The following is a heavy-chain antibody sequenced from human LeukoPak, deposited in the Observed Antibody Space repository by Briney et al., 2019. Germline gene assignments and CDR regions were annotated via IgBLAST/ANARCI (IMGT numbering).Heavy chain of an antibody. CDR2: IRYDGSKK. CDR3: AKAIDRGYSYGVDY. CDR1: GFTFSSYG. J-gene: IGHJ4*02. D-gene: IGHD5-18*01. V-gene: IGHV3-30*02. Sequence: GGSLRLSCAASGFTFSSYGMHWVRQAPGKGLEWVAFIRYDGSKKYYADSVKGRFTISRDNSKNTLYLQMNSLRAEDTAVYYCAKAIDRGYSYGVDYWGQGTLVTVSS.